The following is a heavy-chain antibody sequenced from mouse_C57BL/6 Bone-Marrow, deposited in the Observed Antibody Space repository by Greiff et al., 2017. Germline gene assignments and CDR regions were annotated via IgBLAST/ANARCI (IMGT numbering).Heavy chain of an antibody. V-gene: IGHV7-3*01. J-gene: IGHJ4*01. CDR3: ARDSNYDAMDY. CDR2: IRNKANGYTT. Sequence: EVKLMESGGGLVQPEGSLSLSCAASGFTFTDYYMSWVRQPPGKALEWLGFIRNKANGYTTEYSASVKGRFTISRDNSQSILYLQMNALRAEDSATYYCARDSNYDAMDYWGQGTSVTVSS. CDR1: GFTFTDYY. D-gene: IGHD2-1*01.